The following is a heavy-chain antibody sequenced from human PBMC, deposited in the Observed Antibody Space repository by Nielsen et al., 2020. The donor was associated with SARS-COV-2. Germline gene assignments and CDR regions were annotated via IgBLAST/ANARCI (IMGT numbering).Heavy chain of an antibody. CDR2: ISWNSGSI. CDR3: ARGRIAGIDAFDI. V-gene: IGHV3-9*01. CDR1: GFTFDDYA. D-gene: IGHD6-13*01. Sequence: GGSLRLSCAASGFTFDDYAMHWVRQAPGKGLEWVSGISWNSGSIGYADSVKGRFTISRDNSKNTLYLQMNSLRAEDTAVYYYARGRIAGIDAFDIWGQGTMVTVSS. J-gene: IGHJ3*02.